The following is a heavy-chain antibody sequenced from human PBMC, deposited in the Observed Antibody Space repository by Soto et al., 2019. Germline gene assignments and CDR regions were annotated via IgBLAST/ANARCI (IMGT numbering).Heavy chain of an antibody. J-gene: IGHJ4*02. CDR1: GFTFSSYG. V-gene: IGHV3-33*01. D-gene: IGHD3-22*01. CDR2: IWYDGSNK. Sequence: GGSLRLSCAASGFTFSSYGMHWVRQAPGKGLEWVAVIWYDGSNKYYADSVKGRFTISRDNSKNTLYLQMNSLRAEDTAVYYCARDKSARYYDSSGYYAHFDYWGQGTLVTVSS. CDR3: ARDKSARYYDSSGYYAHFDY.